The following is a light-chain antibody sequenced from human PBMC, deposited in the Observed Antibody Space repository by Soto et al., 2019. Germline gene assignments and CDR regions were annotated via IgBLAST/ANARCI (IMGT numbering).Light chain of an antibody. J-gene: IGKJ5*01. Sequence: TQSPSTLSASVGDGVTITCRASQNISIYLAWYQQKPGQAPRLLIYDASNRATGIPARFSGSGSGTDFTLTISSLEPEDFAVYYCQQCNNWPPEITFGQGTRLDI. CDR3: QQCNNWPPEIT. CDR1: QNISIY. CDR2: DAS. V-gene: IGKV3-11*01.